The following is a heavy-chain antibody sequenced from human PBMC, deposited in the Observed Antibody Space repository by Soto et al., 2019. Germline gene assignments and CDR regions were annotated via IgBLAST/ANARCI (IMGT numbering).Heavy chain of an antibody. D-gene: IGHD6-13*01. Sequence: GGSLRLSCAASGFTFSRYWMHWVRQAPGKGLVWVSHINSDGSSTSYADSVKGRFTISRDNAKNTLYLQMNSLRAEDTAVYYCAKGEVNPGIDYWGQGTLVTVSS. V-gene: IGHV3-74*01. J-gene: IGHJ4*02. CDR2: INSDGSST. CDR1: GFTFSRYW. CDR3: AKGEVNPGIDY.